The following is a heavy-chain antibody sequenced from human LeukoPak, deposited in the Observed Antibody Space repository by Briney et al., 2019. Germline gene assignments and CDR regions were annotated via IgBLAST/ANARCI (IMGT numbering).Heavy chain of an antibody. D-gene: IGHD3-3*01. CDR3: TTRNTIFGVVIMGYYYGMDV. CDR1: GFTFSNAW. Sequence: GGSLRLSCAASGFTFSNAWMSWVRQAPGKGLEWVGRIKSKTDGGTTDYAAPVKGRFTISRDDSKNTLYLQMNSLKTEDTAVYYCTTRNTIFGVVIMGYYYGMDVWGQGTTVTVSS. J-gene: IGHJ6*02. V-gene: IGHV3-15*01. CDR2: IKSKTDGGTT.